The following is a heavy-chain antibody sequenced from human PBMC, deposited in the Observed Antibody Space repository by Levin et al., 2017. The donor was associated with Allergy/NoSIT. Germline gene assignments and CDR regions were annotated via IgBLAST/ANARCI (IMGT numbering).Heavy chain of an antibody. CDR3: AKEGGRAEAAAGGFGYYYYGVDV. V-gene: IGHV3-23*01. Sequence: GESLKISCAASGFTFNNYAMRWVRQAPGKGLEWVSAISGSGENTYYADSLKGRFTVSRDNSKNTLFLQLDSLRPEDTAVYFCAKEGGRAEAAAGGFGYYYYGVDVWGPGTTVTVAS. CDR1: GFTFNNYA. J-gene: IGHJ6*01. D-gene: IGHD2-15*01. CDR2: ISGSGENT.